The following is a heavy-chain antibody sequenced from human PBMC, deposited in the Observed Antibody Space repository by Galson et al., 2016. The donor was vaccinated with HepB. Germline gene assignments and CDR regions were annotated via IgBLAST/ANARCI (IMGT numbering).Heavy chain of an antibody. CDR1: GYTFTSYY. D-gene: IGHD3-10*01. CDR2: INPRGVGST. V-gene: IGHV1-46*01. Sequence: SVKVSCKASGYTFTSYYMHWVRQAPGQGLEWMGLINPRGVGSTTYSQKFQGRVTMTSATSTRTVYMELSSLRSEDTALYYCARGSPWHNYGSGSYEYWGQGGLVTASS. CDR3: ARGSPWHNYGSGSYEY. J-gene: IGHJ4*02.